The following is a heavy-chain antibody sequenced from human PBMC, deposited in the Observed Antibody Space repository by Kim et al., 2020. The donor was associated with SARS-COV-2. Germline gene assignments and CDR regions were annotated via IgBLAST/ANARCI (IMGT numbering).Heavy chain of an antibody. D-gene: IGHD3-10*01. CDR2: INPGGGST. J-gene: IGHJ5*02. CDR3: ARGTWGGGGWGYGSGQYNRFDP. CDR1: GYTFTSSH. V-gene: IGHV1-46*03. Sequence: ASVKVSCKASGYTFTSSHIQWVRQAPGQGLEWMGIINPGGGSTIYAEKFLGRVTMTRDTSTGTVFMELSSLRSEDTALYYCARGTWGGGGWGYGSGQYNRFDPWGQGTLVTVSS.